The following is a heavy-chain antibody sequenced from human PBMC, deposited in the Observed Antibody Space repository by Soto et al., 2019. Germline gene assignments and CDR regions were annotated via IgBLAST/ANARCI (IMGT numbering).Heavy chain of an antibody. CDR2: ISYDGSNK. D-gene: IGHD3-10*01. CDR1: GFTFSSYA. Sequence: QVQLVESGGGVVQPGRSLRLSCAASGFTFSSYAMHWVRQAPGKGLEWVAVISYDGSNKYYADSVKGRFTISRDNSKNXXYXQXTSMRAEDTAVYYCAREFESIRITMVRGVEYYGMDVWGQGTTVTVSS. V-gene: IGHV3-30-3*01. J-gene: IGHJ6*02. CDR3: AREFESIRITMVRGVEYYGMDV.